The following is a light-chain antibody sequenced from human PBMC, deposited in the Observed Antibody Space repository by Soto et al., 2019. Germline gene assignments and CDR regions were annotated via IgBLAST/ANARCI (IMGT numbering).Light chain of an antibody. Sequence: DIVMTQSPDSLTVSLGERATINCKSSQSVLYSSNNKNYLTWYRQKPGQPPKLLIYWASTRESGVPDRFSGSGSVIDFTLTISSLQAEDVAVYYCQQYYSTPPTFGQGTKVEIK. CDR2: WAS. J-gene: IGKJ1*01. CDR1: QSVLYSSNNKNY. V-gene: IGKV4-1*01. CDR3: QQYYSTPPT.